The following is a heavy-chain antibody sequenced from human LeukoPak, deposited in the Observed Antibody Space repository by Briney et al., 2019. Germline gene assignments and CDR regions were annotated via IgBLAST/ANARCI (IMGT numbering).Heavy chain of an antibody. CDR1: GGSISSSNW. Sequence: PSETLSLTCAVSGGSISSSNWWSWVRQPPGKGLEWIGEIYHSGSTNYNPSLKSRVTISVDKSKNQFSLKLSSVTAADTAVYYCARDSYDILTGHNNWFDPWGQGTLVTVSS. CDR2: IYHSGST. D-gene: IGHD3-9*01. V-gene: IGHV4-4*02. J-gene: IGHJ5*02. CDR3: ARDSYDILTGHNNWFDP.